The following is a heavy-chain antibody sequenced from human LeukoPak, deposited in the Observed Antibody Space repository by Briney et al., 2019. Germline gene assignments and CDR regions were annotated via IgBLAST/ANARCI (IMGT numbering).Heavy chain of an antibody. CDR1: GRSFSGYY. Sequence: SETLSLTCAVYGRSFSGYYWSWIRQPPGKGLEWIGEINHSGSTNYNPSLKSRVTISVDTSKNQFSLKLSSVTAADTAVYYCARFLPYPQADYGDYSAGFDYWGQGTLVTVSS. CDR3: ARFLPYPQADYGDYSAGFDY. D-gene: IGHD4-17*01. V-gene: IGHV4-34*01. CDR2: INHSGST. J-gene: IGHJ4*02.